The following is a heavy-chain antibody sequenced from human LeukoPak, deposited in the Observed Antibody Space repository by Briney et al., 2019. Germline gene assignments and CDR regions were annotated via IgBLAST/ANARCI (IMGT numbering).Heavy chain of an antibody. J-gene: IGHJ5*02. V-gene: IGHV4-59*01. D-gene: IGHD4/OR15-4a*01. CDR2: IYYSGST. Sequence: SETLSLTCTVSGGSISSYYWSWIRQPPGKGLEWIGYIYYSGSTNYNPSLKSRVTISVDTSKNQFSLKLSSVTAADTAVYYCARDQGKVPNWFDPWGQGTLVTVSS. CDR3: ARDQGKVPNWFDP. CDR1: GGSISSYY.